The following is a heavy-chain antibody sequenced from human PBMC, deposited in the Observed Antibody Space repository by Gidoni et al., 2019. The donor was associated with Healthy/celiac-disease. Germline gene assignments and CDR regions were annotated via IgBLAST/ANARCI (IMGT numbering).Heavy chain of an antibody. CDR3: ANTKRYCSGGSCYPLD. CDR1: GYTFTSYA. V-gene: IGHV1-3*01. J-gene: IGHJ4*02. D-gene: IGHD2-15*01. Sequence: QVQLVQSGAEVKKPGASVKVYCKASGYTFTSYAMHWVRQAPGQRLEWMGWINAGNGNTKYSQKFQGRVTITRDTSASTAYMELSSLRSEDTAVYYCANTKRYCSGGSCYPLDWGQGTLVTVSS. CDR2: INAGNGNT.